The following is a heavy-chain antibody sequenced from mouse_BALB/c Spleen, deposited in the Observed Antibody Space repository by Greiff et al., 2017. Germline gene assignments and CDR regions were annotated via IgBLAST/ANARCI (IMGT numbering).Heavy chain of an antibody. J-gene: IGHJ4*01. CDR3: ARGGYYDYEDY. V-gene: IGHV3-6*02. D-gene: IGHD2-4*01. CDR2: ISYDGSN. Sequence: EVKLMESGPGLVKPSQSLSLTCSVTGYSITSGYYWNWIRQFPGNKLEWMGYISYDGSNNYNPSLKNRISITRDTSKNQFFLKLNSVTTEDTATYYCARGGYYDYEDYWGQGTSVTVSS. CDR1: GYSITSGYY.